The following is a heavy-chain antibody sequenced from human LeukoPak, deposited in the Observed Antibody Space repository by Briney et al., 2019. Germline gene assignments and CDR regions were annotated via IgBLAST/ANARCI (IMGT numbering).Heavy chain of an antibody. V-gene: IGHV1-69*13. Sequence: GASVKVSCKASGYTFTSYGITWVRQAPGQGLEWMGGIIPIFGTANYAQKFQGRVTITADESTSTAYMELSSLRSEDTAVYYCARAGILGAFDIWGQGTMVTVSS. D-gene: IGHD3-16*01. J-gene: IGHJ3*02. CDR1: GYTFTSYG. CDR3: ARAGILGAFDI. CDR2: IIPIFGTA.